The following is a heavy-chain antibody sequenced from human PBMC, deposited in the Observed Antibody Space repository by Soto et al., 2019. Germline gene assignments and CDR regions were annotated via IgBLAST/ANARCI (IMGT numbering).Heavy chain of an antibody. CDR3: ARESTTLLLWFGELYY. D-gene: IGHD3-10*01. V-gene: IGHV1-18*01. Sequence: QVQLVQSGAEVKKPGASVKVSCKASGYTFTSYGISWVRQAPGQGLEWMGWISAYNGNTNYAQKLQGRVTMTTDTSTSTAYMELRSLRSDDTVVYYCARESTTLLLWFGELYYWGQGTLVTVSS. CDR2: ISAYNGNT. CDR1: GYTFTSYG. J-gene: IGHJ4*02.